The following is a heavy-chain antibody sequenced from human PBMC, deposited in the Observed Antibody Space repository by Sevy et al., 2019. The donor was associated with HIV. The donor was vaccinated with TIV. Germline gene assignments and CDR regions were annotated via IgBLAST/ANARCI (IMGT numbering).Heavy chain of an antibody. Sequence: SETLSLTCTVSGGSIRSGTYYWNWIRQPAGKRLEWIGRISTTGSTDYNPSLKSRVTISVDTSKNQFSLTLSPVTAADTAVYYCARSMVLGNSPHLDTFHYWGQGTLVTVSS. V-gene: IGHV4-61*02. D-gene: IGHD3-10*01. CDR1: GGSIRSGTYY. J-gene: IGHJ4*02. CDR3: ARSMVLGNSPHLDTFHY. CDR2: ISTTGST.